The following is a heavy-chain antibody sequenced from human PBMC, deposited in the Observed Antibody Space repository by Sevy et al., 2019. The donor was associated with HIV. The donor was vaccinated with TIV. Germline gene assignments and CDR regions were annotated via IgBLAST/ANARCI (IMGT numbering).Heavy chain of an antibody. CDR2: IRHDGSTK. Sequence: GGSLRLSCAASGFSFNSYGMHWVRQAPGKGLEWVAFIRHDGSTKYYVDSAKGRFTISRDNPKNTLYLQMNSLRAEDTAVYYCAKGLGMVQGALLSDDIWGQGTMVTVSS. V-gene: IGHV3-30*02. D-gene: IGHD3-10*01. CDR3: AKGLGMVQGALLSDDI. J-gene: IGHJ3*02. CDR1: GFSFNSYG.